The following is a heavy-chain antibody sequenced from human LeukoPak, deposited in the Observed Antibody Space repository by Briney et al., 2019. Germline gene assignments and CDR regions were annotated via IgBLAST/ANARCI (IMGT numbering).Heavy chain of an antibody. V-gene: IGHV3-21*01. CDR1: GFSFSTFT. J-gene: IGHJ5*02. CDR2: ISSSSSYI. Sequence: GGSPSLSCEAAGFSFSTFTMNWVRQATGKGLEWVSSISSSSSYIYYADSVKGRFTISRDNAKNSLFLQMNSLRAEDTAVYYCARGLGWLHSWGQGTLVTVSS. CDR3: ARGLGWLHS. D-gene: IGHD3/OR15-3a*01.